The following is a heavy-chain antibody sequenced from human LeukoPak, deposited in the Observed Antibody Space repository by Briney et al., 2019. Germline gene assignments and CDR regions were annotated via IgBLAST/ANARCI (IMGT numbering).Heavy chain of an antibody. Sequence: GGSLRLSCAASGFTFSSYWMSWVRQAPGKGLEWVANIKQDGSEKYYVDSVKGRFTISRDNAKNSLYLQMNSLRAEDTAVYYCARDEITMVRGVLDPLPDTQFDYWGQGTLVTVSS. V-gene: IGHV3-7*01. CDR1: GFTFSSYW. CDR3: ARDEITMVRGVLDPLPDTQFDY. J-gene: IGHJ4*02. CDR2: IKQDGSEK. D-gene: IGHD3-10*01.